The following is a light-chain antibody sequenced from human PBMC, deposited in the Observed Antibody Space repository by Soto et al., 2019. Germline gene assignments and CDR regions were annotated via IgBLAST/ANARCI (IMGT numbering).Light chain of an antibody. CDR1: QSVTSNY. CDR3: QQHGSSPPT. CDR2: GAS. V-gene: IGKV3-20*01. Sequence: EIVLTQSPGTLSLSPGERATLSCRASQSVTSNYLAWYQQTPGQAPRLLFFGASSRATGIPARFSGSGSGTDFTLTINRLEPEDFALYYCQQHGSSPPTFGQGTKVDIK. J-gene: IGKJ1*01.